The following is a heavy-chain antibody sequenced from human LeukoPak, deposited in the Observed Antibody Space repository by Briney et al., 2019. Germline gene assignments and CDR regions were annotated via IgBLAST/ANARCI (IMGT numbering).Heavy chain of an antibody. Sequence: GGSLRLSCVASGFIFSNYGMHWVRQAPGKGLEWVAVIWSDESNKYYADSVKGRFTISRDISKSTLYLQMNSLRAEDTAVYYCTRGLGHFDFNSDPWGQGTLVIVSS. CDR3: TRGLGHFDFNSDP. J-gene: IGHJ5*02. CDR2: IWSDESNK. CDR1: GFIFSNYG. D-gene: IGHD3-3*01. V-gene: IGHV3-33*01.